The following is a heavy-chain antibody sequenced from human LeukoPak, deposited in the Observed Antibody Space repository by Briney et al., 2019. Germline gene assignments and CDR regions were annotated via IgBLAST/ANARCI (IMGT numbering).Heavy chain of an antibody. Sequence: SETLSLTCTVSGGSISFSTYFWGWIRQSPGKGLEWIGSIYYSGSTYYNPSLTSRVTISVDTSKNQFSLKLSSVTAADTAVYYCARSLGYCSSTSCHTGNWFDPWGQGTLVTVSS. CDR2: IYYSGST. V-gene: IGHV4-39*07. D-gene: IGHD2-2*02. J-gene: IGHJ5*02. CDR1: GGSISFSTYF. CDR3: ARSLGYCSSTSCHTGNWFDP.